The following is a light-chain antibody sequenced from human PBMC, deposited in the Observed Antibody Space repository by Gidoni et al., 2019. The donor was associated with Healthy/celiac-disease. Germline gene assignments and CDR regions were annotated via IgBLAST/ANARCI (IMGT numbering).Light chain of an antibody. CDR1: QSVSSSY. J-gene: IGKJ2*01. CDR3: QQYGSSLYT. Sequence: EIVLMQSPGTRTLSTGERATLSCRASQSVSSSYLAWYQQKPGQAPRLLIYGASSMATGIPYRFSGSGSGTDFTLTISRLEPEDFAVYYCQQYGSSLYTFXPXTKLEIK. CDR2: GAS. V-gene: IGKV3-20*01.